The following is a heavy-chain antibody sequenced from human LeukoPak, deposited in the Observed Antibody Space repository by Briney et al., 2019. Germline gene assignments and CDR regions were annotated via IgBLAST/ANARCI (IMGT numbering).Heavy chain of an antibody. V-gene: IGHV3-53*01. CDR3: ARELITFGGVIVNGAFDI. Sequence: GSLRPSCAASGFTVSSNYMSWVRQAPGKGLEWVSVIYSGGSTYYADSVKGRFTISRDNSKNTLYLQMNSLRAEDTAVYYCARELITFGGVIVNGAFDIWGQGTMVTVSS. D-gene: IGHD3-16*02. J-gene: IGHJ3*02. CDR2: IYSGGST. CDR1: GFTVSSNY.